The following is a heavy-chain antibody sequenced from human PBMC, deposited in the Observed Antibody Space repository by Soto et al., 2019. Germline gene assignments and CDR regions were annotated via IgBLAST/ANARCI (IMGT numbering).Heavy chain of an antibody. D-gene: IGHD1-7*01. Sequence: QLQLQESGPGLVKPSETLSLTCTVSGGSISSSSYYWGWIRQPPGKGLEWIGSIYYSGSTYYNTSLKSRVTMSVDTSKNQFPLKLSSVTAAYTAVYYCARRLELPTNDAFGLWGQGTMVTVSS. CDR3: ARRLELPTNDAFGL. V-gene: IGHV4-39*01. CDR1: GGSISSSSYY. J-gene: IGHJ3*01. CDR2: IYYSGST.